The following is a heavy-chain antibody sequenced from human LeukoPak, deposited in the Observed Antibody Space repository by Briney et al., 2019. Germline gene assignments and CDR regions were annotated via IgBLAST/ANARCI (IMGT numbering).Heavy chain of an antibody. J-gene: IGHJ3*02. D-gene: IGHD6-13*01. CDR3: AKDIAYSSSWYLGAFDI. CDR1: GFTFDGYT. V-gene: IGHV3-43*01. CDR2: ISGGGGST. Sequence: GGSLRLSCAASGFTFDGYTMHWVRQAPGKGLEWVSLISGGGGSTYYADSVKGRFTISRDNSKNSLYLQMNSLRTEDTAVYYCAKDIAYSSSWYLGAFDIWGQGTMVTVSS.